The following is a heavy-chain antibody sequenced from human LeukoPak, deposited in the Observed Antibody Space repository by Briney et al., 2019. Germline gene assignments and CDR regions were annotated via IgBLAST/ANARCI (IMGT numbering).Heavy chain of an antibody. CDR1: GGSFSGYY. V-gene: IGHV4-34*01. CDR2: TSHSGST. D-gene: IGHD2-2*01. CDR3: ARKYCTTTSCSYGFDI. Sequence: KPSETLSLTCAVYGGSFSGYYWSWIRQPPGKGLEWIGETSHSGSTNFNPSLESRVTISVDTSKKQFSLKLSSVTAADTAVYFCARKYCTTTSCSYGFDIWAQGTMVTVSS. J-gene: IGHJ3*02.